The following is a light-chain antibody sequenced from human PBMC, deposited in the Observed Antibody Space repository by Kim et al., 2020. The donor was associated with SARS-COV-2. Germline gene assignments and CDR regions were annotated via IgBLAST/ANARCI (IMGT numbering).Light chain of an antibody. J-gene: IGLJ2*01. V-gene: IGLV2-11*01. CDR3: CAYAGTYTWV. Sequence: GQSVTISCTGTSSDVGGYEYVSWYQHQPGTAPKLVIFDVNQRPAGVPDRFAGSKSGNTASLIIAGLQAEDEADYHCCAYAGTYTWVFGGGTKVTVL. CDR2: DVN. CDR1: SSDVGGYEY.